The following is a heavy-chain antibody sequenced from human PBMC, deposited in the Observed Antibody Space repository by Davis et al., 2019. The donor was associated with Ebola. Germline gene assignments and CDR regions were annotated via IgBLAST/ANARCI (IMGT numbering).Heavy chain of an antibody. CDR1: GYTFTSYS. V-gene: IGHV1-3*01. Sequence: AASVKVSCKASGYTFTSYSIHWVRHAPGQRPEWMGWINPGTGNTKYSQSLQDRVAFTMDTSASTAYMELGSLRSEDTALYFCARGAGDFGSYFDYWGQGSLVTVSS. J-gene: IGHJ4*02. CDR3: ARGAGDFGSYFDY. CDR2: INPGTGNT. D-gene: IGHD4-17*01.